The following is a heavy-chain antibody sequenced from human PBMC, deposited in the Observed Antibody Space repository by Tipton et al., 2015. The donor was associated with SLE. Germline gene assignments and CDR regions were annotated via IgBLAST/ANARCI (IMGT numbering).Heavy chain of an antibody. D-gene: IGHD4-17*01. Sequence: TLSLTCVVSGGAISSSYWWSWVRQPPGKGVEWIGKIYHSGRTNYNPSLKSRVSLSVDKSKNQFSLRETSVTAADTAVYYCATVGDYALISRGQGTVVSVSS. CDR1: GGAISSSYW. V-gene: IGHV4-4*02. J-gene: IGHJ4*02. CDR3: ATVGDYALIS. CDR2: IYHSGRT.